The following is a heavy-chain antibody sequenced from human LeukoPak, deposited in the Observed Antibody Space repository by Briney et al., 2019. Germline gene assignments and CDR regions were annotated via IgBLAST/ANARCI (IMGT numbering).Heavy chain of an antibody. CDR3: AKDGGLLWFGELPRTFYYMDV. J-gene: IGHJ6*03. Sequence: GGSLRLSCAASGFTFSDYYMSWIRQAPGKGLEWVATIKQDASEKYYVDSVEGRFIISRDNAKNSLYLQMNSLRAEDTAVYYCAKDGGLLWFGELPRTFYYMDVWGKGTTVTVSS. CDR1: GFTFSDYY. V-gene: IGHV3-7*03. CDR2: IKQDASEK. D-gene: IGHD3-10*01.